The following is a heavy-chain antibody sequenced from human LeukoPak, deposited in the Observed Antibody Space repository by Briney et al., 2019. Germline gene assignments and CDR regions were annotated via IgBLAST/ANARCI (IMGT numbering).Heavy chain of an antibody. CDR3: ARGNNGYYDY. Sequence: SETLSLTCTVSGYSISSGGYYWSWIRQHPGKGLEWIGYIYYTGRTNYTPSLKSRVTISVDTSKNEFSLKLSSVTAADTAVYYCARGNNGYYDYWGQGTLVTVSS. J-gene: IGHJ4*02. CDR1: GYSISSGGYY. D-gene: IGHD3-22*01. CDR2: IYYTGRT. V-gene: IGHV4-31*03.